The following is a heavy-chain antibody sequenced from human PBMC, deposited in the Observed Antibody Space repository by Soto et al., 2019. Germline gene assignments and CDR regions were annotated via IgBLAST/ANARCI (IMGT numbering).Heavy chain of an antibody. CDR3: ARLVWTRAANYFDY. J-gene: IGHJ4*02. Sequence: GSLRLSCAASGFTFSSYAMSWVRQAPGKGLDGVSTISNSGGSTYYADSVKGRFTISRDNSKDTVYLQINSLRADDTAVYYCARLVWTRAANYFDYWGQGTLVTVSS. CDR1: GFTFSSYA. D-gene: IGHD1-1*01. V-gene: IGHV3-23*01. CDR2: ISNSGGST.